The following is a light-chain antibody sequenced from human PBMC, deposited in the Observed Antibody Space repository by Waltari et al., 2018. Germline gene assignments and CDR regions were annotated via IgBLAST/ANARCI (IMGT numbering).Light chain of an antibody. CDR1: SGSVSTSYY. V-gene: IGLV8-61*01. Sequence: QTVVTQEPSFSVSPGGTITLTCGLNSGSVSTSYYPSWYQQTPGQAPRTLIYSTNTRSSGVPDRFSGSIIGNRAALTITGAQADDESDYHCVLYMGSGISVFGGGTKLTVL. J-gene: IGLJ3*02. CDR3: VLYMGSGISV. CDR2: STN.